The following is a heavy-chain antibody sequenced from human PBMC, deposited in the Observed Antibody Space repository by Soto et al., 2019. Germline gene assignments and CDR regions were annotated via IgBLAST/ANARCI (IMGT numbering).Heavy chain of an antibody. J-gene: IGHJ3*01. V-gene: IGHV1-18*01. Sequence: QVQLVQSGPEVKKPGASVKVSCKASAYTFTTYGISWVRQAPGQGLEWMGWISGYNGQTNYAQKFRGRVSITTDTATSTADTETRRLRSDLTGMYYCARDGWKQLWVVALTAIDVWGQGTMVTVSS. CDR1: AYTFTTYG. D-gene: IGHD5-18*01. CDR3: ARDGWKQLWVVALTAIDV. CDR2: ISGYNGQT.